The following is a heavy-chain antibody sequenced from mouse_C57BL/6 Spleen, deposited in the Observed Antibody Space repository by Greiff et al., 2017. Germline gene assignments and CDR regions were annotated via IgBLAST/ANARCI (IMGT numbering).Heavy chain of an antibody. CDR2: ISSGSGTI. D-gene: IGHD2-3*01. CDR3: ARPDGYLAWLAY. Sequence: EVMLVESGGGLVKPGGSLKLSCAASGFTFSDYGMNWVRQAPEKGLEWVAYISSGSGTIYYADKVKGRFTISRDNAKNTLFLQMTSLRSEDTAMYYCARPDGYLAWLAYWGQGTLVTVSA. V-gene: IGHV5-17*01. CDR1: GFTFSDYG. J-gene: IGHJ3*01.